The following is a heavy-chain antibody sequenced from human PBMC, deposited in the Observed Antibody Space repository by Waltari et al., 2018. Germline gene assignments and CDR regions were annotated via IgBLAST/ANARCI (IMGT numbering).Heavy chain of an antibody. CDR3: ARLQRDAEDRFFHNMHV. CDR2: VSVFNGQT. Sequence: QDVLVQSGNEIKGPGDSVKVSCTDRGDTFHDSGFAWVRQAPRQGLEWVGWVSVFNGQTDYSPSLRDRMELRAERSTKTVYVELNKIIPDDTAVYFCARLQRDAEDRFFHNMHVWGKGTNITVAS. D-gene: IGHD1-1*01. J-gene: IGHJ6*04. CDR1: GDTFHDSG. V-gene: IGHV1-18*04.